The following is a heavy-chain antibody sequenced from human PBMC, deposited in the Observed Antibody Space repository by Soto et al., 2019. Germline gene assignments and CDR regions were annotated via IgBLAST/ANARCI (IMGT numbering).Heavy chain of an antibody. J-gene: IGHJ3*01. Sequence: QVHLIQSGAEVKKPGSSVKVSCKAAGGTFNTYTLIWVRQARGHGLEWMGRIIPMLTVTNSAQKFQGGLNLTADKATGTAFMELTSLRSDDTAVYYCSMGSWSAETFDVWGQGRMVIVSS. CDR2: IIPMLTVT. D-gene: IGHD2-2*01. CDR3: SMGSWSAETFDV. V-gene: IGHV1-69*02. CDR1: GGTFNTYT.